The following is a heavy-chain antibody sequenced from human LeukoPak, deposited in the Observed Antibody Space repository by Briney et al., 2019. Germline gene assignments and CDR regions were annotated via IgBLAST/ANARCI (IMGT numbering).Heavy chain of an antibody. CDR2: INSDGSRT. CDR1: GSTFSSYW. V-gene: IGHV3-74*01. J-gene: IGHJ3*02. Sequence: GGSLRLSRAASGSTFSSYWMQWVRQAPGRGLLWVSRINSDGSRTNYADSVKGRFTISRDNAKSTVYLQMNSLRVEDTAVYYCARAIGGGAFDIWGQGTMVTVSS. CDR3: ARAIGGGAFDI.